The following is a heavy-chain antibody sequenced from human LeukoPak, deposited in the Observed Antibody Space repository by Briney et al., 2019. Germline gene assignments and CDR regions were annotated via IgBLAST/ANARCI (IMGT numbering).Heavy chain of an antibody. Sequence: PSQTLSLTCTVSGGSISSGSYYWSWIRQPAWKVLEWIGRIYTSGSTNYNPSLKSRVTISVDTPKNQFSLKLSSVTAADTAVYYCASGEAARYQLQTLHYWGQGTLVTVSS. CDR3: ASGEAARYQLQTLHY. CDR1: GGSISSGSYY. CDR2: IYTSGST. D-gene: IGHD2-2*01. V-gene: IGHV4-61*02. J-gene: IGHJ4*02.